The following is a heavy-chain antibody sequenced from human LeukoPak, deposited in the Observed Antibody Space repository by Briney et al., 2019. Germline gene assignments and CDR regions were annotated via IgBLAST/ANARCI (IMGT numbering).Heavy chain of an antibody. CDR1: GGSFSGYY. D-gene: IGHD6-6*01. CDR2: INHSGST. CDR3: ARGRYSSSSFPIYFGYYGMDV. Sequence: SETLSLTCAVYGGSFSGYYWRWIRQPPGKGLEWIGEINHSGSTNYNPSLKSRVTISVDTSKNQFSLKLSSVTAADTAVYYCARGRYSSSSFPIYFGYYGMDVWGQGTTVTVSS. V-gene: IGHV4-34*01. J-gene: IGHJ6*02.